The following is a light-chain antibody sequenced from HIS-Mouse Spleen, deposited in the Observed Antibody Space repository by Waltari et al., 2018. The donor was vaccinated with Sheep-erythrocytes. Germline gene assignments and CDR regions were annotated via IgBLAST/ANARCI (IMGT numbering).Light chain of an antibody. CDR1: KLGDKY. CDR2: QDS. V-gene: IGLV3-1*01. J-gene: IGLJ2*01. CDR3: QAWDSSTVV. Sequence: SYELTQPPSVSVSPGQIASITCSGDKLGDKYACWYQQKPGQSPVLVIYQDSKRPSGIPERFSGSNSGNTATLTISGTQAMDEADYYCQAWDSSTVVFGGVTKLTVL.